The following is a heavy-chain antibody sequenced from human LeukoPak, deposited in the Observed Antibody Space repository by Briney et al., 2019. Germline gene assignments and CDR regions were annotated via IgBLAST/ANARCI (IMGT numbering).Heavy chain of an antibody. Sequence: ASVKLSCKASGYTFTGYYMHWVRQAPGQGLEWMGWINPNSGGTNYAQKFQGRVTMTRDTSISTAYMELSRLRSDDTAVYYCARASKDSSGYYLHYYYYYGMDVWGQGTTVTVSS. CDR1: GYTFTGYY. CDR2: INPNSGGT. V-gene: IGHV1-2*02. CDR3: ARASKDSSGYYLHYYYYYGMDV. D-gene: IGHD3-22*01. J-gene: IGHJ6*02.